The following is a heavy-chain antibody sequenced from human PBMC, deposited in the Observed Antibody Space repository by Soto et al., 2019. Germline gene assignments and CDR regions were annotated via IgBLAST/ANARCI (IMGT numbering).Heavy chain of an antibody. J-gene: IGHJ5*02. D-gene: IGHD1-26*01. CDR2: IQYEGSNK. CDR1: GFTFSTSG. CDR3: ARESGSQLIGRFDP. V-gene: IGHV3-33*01. Sequence: QVHLVESGGGVVQPGRSLRLSCAASGFTFSTSGMHWVRQAPGKGLEWVAFIQYEGSNKYYADSVKGRFTISRDNSKNTLDLQMNSLRAEDTAVYYCARESGSQLIGRFDPGGQGTLVTVSS.